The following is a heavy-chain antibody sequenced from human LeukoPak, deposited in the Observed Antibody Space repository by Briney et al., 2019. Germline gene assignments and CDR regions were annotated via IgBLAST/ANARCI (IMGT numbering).Heavy chain of an antibody. CDR2: ISYDGRNK. CDR3: AKGENDAFDI. V-gene: IGHV3-30*04. CDR1: GFTFSSSA. J-gene: IGHJ3*02. Sequence: PGGSLRLSCAASGFTFSSSAMHWVRQAPGKGLEWVAVISYDGRNKHNADSVKGRFTISRDNPKNTLYLQMSSLRPEDTAVYYCAKGENDAFDIWGPGTMVTVSS.